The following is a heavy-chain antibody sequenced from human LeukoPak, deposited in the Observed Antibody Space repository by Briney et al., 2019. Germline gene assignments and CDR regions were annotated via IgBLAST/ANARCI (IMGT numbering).Heavy chain of an antibody. D-gene: IGHD5-24*01. J-gene: IGHJ4*02. CDR3: ARASRWLQSAPFDY. CDR2: VSAYNGNT. CDR1: GYTFTSYG. Sequence: ASVKVSCKASGYTFTSYGISWVRQAPGQGLEWMGWVSAYNGNTNYAQKLQGRVTMTTDTSTSTAYMELRSLRSDDTAVYYCARASRWLQSAPFDYWGQGTLVTVSS. V-gene: IGHV1-18*01.